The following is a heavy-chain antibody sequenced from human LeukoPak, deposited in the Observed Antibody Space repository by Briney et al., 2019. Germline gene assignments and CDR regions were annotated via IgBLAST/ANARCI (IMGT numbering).Heavy chain of an antibody. V-gene: IGHV3-23*01. CDR1: GFTFSSYA. CDR3: AKLQSDGLRTYYGMDV. D-gene: IGHD4-17*01. J-gene: IGHJ6*02. Sequence: PGGSLRLSCAASGFTFSSYAMTWVRQAPGRGLEWVSASTGSGGTTYYADSVMGRFTISRDNSKNTLYLQMNSLRAEDTAVYCCAKLQSDGLRTYYGMDVWGQGTTVTVSS. CDR2: STGSGGTT.